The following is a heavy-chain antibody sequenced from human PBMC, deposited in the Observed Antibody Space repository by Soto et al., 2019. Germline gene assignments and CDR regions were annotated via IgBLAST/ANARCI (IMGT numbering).Heavy chain of an antibody. CDR1: GFTVSSNY. CDR3: AREICFAMIVVGPPPRFDP. V-gene: IGHV3-53*01. Sequence: GGSLRLSCAASGFTVSSNYMSWVRQAPGKGLEWVSVIYSGGSTYYADSVKGRFTISRDNSKNTLYLQMNSLRAEDTAVYYCAREICFAMIVVGPPPRFDPWGQGTLVTVSS. J-gene: IGHJ5*02. D-gene: IGHD3-22*01. CDR2: IYSGGST.